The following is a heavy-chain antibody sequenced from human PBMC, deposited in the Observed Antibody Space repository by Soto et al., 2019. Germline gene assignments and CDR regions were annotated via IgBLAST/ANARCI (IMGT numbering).Heavy chain of an antibody. CDR3: AKADIAGDGVWLVSN. D-gene: IGHD2-21*02. CDR1: GFSFNKYA. J-gene: IGHJ4*02. CDR2: ITGSGGTI. V-gene: IGHV3-23*01. Sequence: DVHLLESGGGLVQPGGSLRLSCAASGFSFNKYAMIWVRQAPGKGQEWVSGITGSGGTIEYAASVKGRFTISRDNSRNTVQLQLNSPGAKESAIYYCAKADIAGDGVWLVSNWGQGTLVTVS.